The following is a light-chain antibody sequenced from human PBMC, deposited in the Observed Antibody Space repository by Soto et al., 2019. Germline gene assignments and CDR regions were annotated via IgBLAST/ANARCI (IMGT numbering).Light chain of an antibody. CDR1: SSNIGNNY. Sequence: QSVLTQPPSVSAAPGQKVTISCSGRSSNIGNNYVSWYQQLPGTAPKLLIYDNSKRPSGIPDRFSGSKSGTSATLGITGLQTGDEADYYCGTWDSSLSAGVFGGGTQLTVL. CDR3: GTWDSSLSAGV. V-gene: IGLV1-51*01. CDR2: DNS. J-gene: IGLJ2*01.